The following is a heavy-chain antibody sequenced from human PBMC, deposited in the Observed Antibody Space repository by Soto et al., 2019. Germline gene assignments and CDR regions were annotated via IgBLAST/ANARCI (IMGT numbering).Heavy chain of an antibody. D-gene: IGHD6-19*01. V-gene: IGHV3-30*18. Sequence: VQLVESGGGVVQPGRSLRLCCAASGFTFSDYAMHWVRQAPGKGVEWVAVVSHDGRNTHYANSVKGRFTISTDSSKNTVSMEMTSLRAEDTAVYYCAKGGRQLLVTSDSNYWGQGALVTVS. CDR2: VSHDGRNT. J-gene: IGHJ4*02. CDR3: AKGGRQLLVTSDSNY. CDR1: GFTFSDYA.